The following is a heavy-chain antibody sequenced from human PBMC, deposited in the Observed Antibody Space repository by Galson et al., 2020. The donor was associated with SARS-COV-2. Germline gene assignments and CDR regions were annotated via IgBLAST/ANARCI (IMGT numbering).Heavy chain of an antibody. CDR1: GGSISSGGYY. Sequence: SETLSLTCTVSGGSISSGGYYWSWIRQHPGKGLEWIGYIYYSGSTYYNPSLKSRVTISVDTSKNQFSLKLSSVTAADTAVYYCARDSYDFEPHFDYWGQGTLVTVSS. J-gene: IGHJ4*02. D-gene: IGHD3-3*01. CDR2: IYYSGST. CDR3: ARDSYDFEPHFDY. V-gene: IGHV4-31*03.